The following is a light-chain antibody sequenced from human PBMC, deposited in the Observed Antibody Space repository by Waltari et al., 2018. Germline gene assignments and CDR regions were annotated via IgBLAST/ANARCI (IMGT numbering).Light chain of an antibody. V-gene: IGLV3-25*03. J-gene: IGLJ3*02. CDR1: ALPKHY. CDR3: QSADSSGTYWV. Sequence: SYELTQPPSVSVSPGQTARITCSGDALPKHYAYWYQQKPGQAPVLVIYKDSERPSVLPERFSGSSSGTTVTLTISGVQAEDEADYYCQSADSSGTYWVFGGGTKLTVL. CDR2: KDS.